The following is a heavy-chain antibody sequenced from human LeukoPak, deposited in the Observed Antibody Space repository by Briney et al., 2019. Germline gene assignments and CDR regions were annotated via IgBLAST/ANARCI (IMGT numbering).Heavy chain of an antibody. J-gene: IGHJ4*02. CDR3: ARVGLDCSSPSCYGSKIDY. D-gene: IGHD2-2*01. CDR2: IWYDGSNK. Sequence: GGSLRLSCAASGFTFSSYGMHWVRQAPGKGLEWVAVIWYDGSNKYYADSVKGRFTISRDNSKNTLYLQMNSLRAEDTAVYYCARVGLDCSSPSCYGSKIDYWGQGTPVTVSS. CDR1: GFTFSSYG. V-gene: IGHV3-33*01.